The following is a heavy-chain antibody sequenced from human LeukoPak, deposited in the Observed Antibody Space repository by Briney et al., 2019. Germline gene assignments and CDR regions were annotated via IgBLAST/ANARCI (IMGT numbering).Heavy chain of an antibody. Sequence: PSETLSLTCTVSGGSISSYYWSWIRQPPGKGLEWIGYIYYSGSTNYNPSLKSRVTISVDTSKNQFSLKLSSVTAADTAVYYCARSGMITFGGVPAAFDYWGQGTLVTVSS. CDR3: ARSGMITFGGVPAAFDY. J-gene: IGHJ4*02. CDR2: IYYSGST. CDR1: GGSISSYY. V-gene: IGHV4-59*01. D-gene: IGHD3-16*01.